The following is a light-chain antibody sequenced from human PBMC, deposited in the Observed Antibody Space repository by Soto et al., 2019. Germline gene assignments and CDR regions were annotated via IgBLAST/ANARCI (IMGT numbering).Light chain of an antibody. CDR3: QKCKIAPFT. CDR2: AAS. J-gene: IGKJ4*01. Sequence: DIPMYQSPSSLSAIVGDRVTITCRASQDIGNFLAWYQQKPGKVPKLLIYAASTLQSGVPSRFSGSGSGTDFTLTISSLQPEDVATYYCQKCKIAPFTFGGGTKVDI. V-gene: IGKV1-27*01. CDR1: QDIGNF.